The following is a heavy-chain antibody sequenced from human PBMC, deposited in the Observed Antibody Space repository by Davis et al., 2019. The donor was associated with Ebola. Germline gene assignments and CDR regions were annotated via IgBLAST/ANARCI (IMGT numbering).Heavy chain of an antibody. Sequence: ASLMVSCNASGYTFTSYGISWVRQAPGQELEWMGWINPHNGNTNYAQNVQGRVTMTTDTSTSTAYMEVGSLKSDDTAVYYCARAQFPTTSDHWGQGTLVTVSS. V-gene: IGHV1-18*01. CDR1: GYTFTSYG. CDR2: INPHNGNT. CDR3: ARAQFPTTSDH. J-gene: IGHJ4*02. D-gene: IGHD1-1*01.